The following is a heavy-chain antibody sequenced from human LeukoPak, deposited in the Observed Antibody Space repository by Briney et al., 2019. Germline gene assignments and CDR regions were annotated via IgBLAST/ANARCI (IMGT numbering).Heavy chain of an antibody. V-gene: IGHV1-18*01. J-gene: IGHJ5*02. CDR1: GYTFTSYG. CDR2: ISAYNGNT. CDR3: ARGVAVVAAHWSNWFDP. Sequence: GASVKVSCKASGYTFTSYGISWARQAPGQGLEWMGWISAYNGNTNYAQKLQGRVTMTTDTSTSTAYMELRSLRSDDTAVYYCARGVAVVAAHWSNWFDPWGQGTLVTVSS. D-gene: IGHD2-15*01.